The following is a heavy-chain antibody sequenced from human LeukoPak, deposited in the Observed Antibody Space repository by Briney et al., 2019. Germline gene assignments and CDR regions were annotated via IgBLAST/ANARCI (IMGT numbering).Heavy chain of an antibody. Sequence: GGSLRLSCTAFGFTFSDYYMSWIRQAPGKGLEWVSYISSSSSYTKYADSVKGRFTISRDNAKNSLYLQMNSLRAEDTAVYYCARQYIATAGTGGDSWGQGTLATVSS. V-gene: IGHV3-11*03. D-gene: IGHD6-13*01. CDR2: ISSSSSYT. CDR3: ARQYIATAGTGGDS. CDR1: GFTFSDYY. J-gene: IGHJ4*02.